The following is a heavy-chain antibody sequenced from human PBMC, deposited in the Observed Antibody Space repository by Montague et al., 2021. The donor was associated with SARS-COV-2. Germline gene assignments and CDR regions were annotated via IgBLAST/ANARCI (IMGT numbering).Heavy chain of an antibody. CDR2: IFYTGSA. V-gene: IGHV4-61*01. J-gene: IGHJ4*02. Sequence: ETLSLTCTVSSDSVSSGKYFWTWLRQPPGKGLEWIGYIFYTGSANYNPSLKSRVTISVDTSNNQFSLKLKSMSAADTAVYYCARVGNYLGVYWGQGILVTVSS. D-gene: IGHD3-10*01. CDR1: SDSVSSGKYF. CDR3: ARVGNYLGVY.